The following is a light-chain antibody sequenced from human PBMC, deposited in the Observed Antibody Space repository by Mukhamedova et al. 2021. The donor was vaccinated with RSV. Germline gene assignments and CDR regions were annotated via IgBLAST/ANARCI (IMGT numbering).Light chain of an antibody. CDR3: LQHSTYPWA. V-gene: IGKV1-17*01. CDR1: QGIGNA. J-gene: IGKJ1*01. CDR2: SAS. Sequence: RVTITCRASQGIGNALAWYQQKPGTVPKRLIYSASNLQTGVPSRFSGSGSGTEFSLTISSLQSEDFATYYCLQHSTYPWAFGRGT.